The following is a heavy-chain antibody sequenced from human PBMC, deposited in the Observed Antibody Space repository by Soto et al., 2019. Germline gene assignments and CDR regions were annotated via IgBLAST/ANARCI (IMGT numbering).Heavy chain of an antibody. D-gene: IGHD3-3*01. V-gene: IGHV3-49*03. J-gene: IGHJ6*02. CDR1: GFTFGDYA. CDR2: IRSKAYGGTT. CDR3: TIVRFLEWLLPYYYYYGMDV. Sequence: PGGSLRLSCTASGFTFGDYAMSWFRQAPGKGLEWVGFIRSKAYGGTTEYAASVKGRFTISRDDSKSIAYLQMNSPKTEDTAVYYCTIVRFLEWLLPYYYYYGMDVWGQGTTVTVSS.